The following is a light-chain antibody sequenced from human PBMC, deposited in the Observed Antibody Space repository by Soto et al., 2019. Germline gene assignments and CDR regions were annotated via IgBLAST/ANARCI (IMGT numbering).Light chain of an antibody. V-gene: IGKV1-39*01. CDR1: QSINSY. CDR3: QQYGSSPPTT. J-gene: IGKJ1*01. CDR2: TAS. Sequence: DIQMTQSPSSLSASVGDRVSITCRASQSINSYLISYQQKPGKAPKLLIYTASSLQSCVPSRFSGSGSGTDFTLTISRLEPEDFAVYYCQQYGSSPPTTFGQGT.